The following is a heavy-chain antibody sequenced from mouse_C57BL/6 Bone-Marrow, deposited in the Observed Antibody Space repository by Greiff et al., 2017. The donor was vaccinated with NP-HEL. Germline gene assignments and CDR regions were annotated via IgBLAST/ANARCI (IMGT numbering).Heavy chain of an antibody. CDR2: INPSTGGT. V-gene: IGHV1-42*01. CDR1: GYSFTGYY. Sequence: VQLQQSGPELVKPGASVKISCKASGYSFTGYYMNWVKQSPEKSLEWIGEINPSTGGTTYNQKFKAKATLTVDKSSSTAYMQLKSLTSDDSAVYYCARWDRWFSYLDYWGQGTTLTVSS. CDR3: ARWDRWFSYLDY. J-gene: IGHJ2*01. D-gene: IGHD1-1*02.